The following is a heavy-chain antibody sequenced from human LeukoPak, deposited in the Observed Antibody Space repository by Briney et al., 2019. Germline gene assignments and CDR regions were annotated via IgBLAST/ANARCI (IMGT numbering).Heavy chain of an antibody. CDR1: GGTFSSYT. CDR2: IIPILGIA. J-gene: IGHJ3*02. V-gene: IGHV1-69*02. CDR3: ARSAYGDCPAAAFDI. D-gene: IGHD4-17*01. Sequence: ASVKVSCKASGGTFSSYTISWVRQAPGQGLEWMGRIIPILGIANYAQKFQGRVTITADKSTSTAYMELSSLRSEDTAVYYCARSAYGDCPAAAFDIWGQGTMVTVSS.